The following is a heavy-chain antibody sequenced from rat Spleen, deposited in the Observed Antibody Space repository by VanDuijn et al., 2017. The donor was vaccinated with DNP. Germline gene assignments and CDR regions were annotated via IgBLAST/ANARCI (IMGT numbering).Heavy chain of an antibody. CDR1: GFTFSDYG. CDR2: ITYDGGTT. V-gene: IGHV5-20*01. D-gene: IGHD3-1*01. Sequence: EVQLVESGGGLVQPGRSMKLSCAASGFTFSDYGMAWVLQAPTKGLEWVESITYDGGTTYYRDSVKGRFTISRDDAKSTLYRKMESLRSEDTATYYCAKEALRAPFDYWGQGIMVTVSS. CDR3: AKEALRAPFDY. J-gene: IGHJ2*01.